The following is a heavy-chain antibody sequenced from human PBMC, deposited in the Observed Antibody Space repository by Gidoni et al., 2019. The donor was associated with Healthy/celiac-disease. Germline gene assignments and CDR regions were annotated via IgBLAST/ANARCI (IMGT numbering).Heavy chain of an antibody. D-gene: IGHD3-9*01. J-gene: IGHJ3*02. CDR1: RRSITCGDYY. V-gene: IGHV4-30-4*01. CDR2: IYYSGST. CDR3: ARNYYDILTGYDAFDI. Sequence: QVQPQDSGPGLAKPSQTLSPSSPVPRRSITCGDYYWCWIRQPPGKGLGWIGYIYYSGSTYYNPSIKSRVTKSVDMSKNQFSLKLSSVTAADTAVYYCARNYYDILTGYDAFDIWGQGTMVTVSS.